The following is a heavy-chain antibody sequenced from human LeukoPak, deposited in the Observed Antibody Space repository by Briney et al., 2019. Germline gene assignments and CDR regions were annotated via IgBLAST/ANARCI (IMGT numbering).Heavy chain of an antibody. Sequence: PGGSLRLSCAASGFTFSSYSMNWVRQAPGKGLEWVSSISSSSSYIYYADSVKGRFTISRDNAKNSPYLQMNSLRAEDTAVYYCARDCSSTSCYSWIDYWGQGTLVTVSS. CDR3: ARDCSSTSCYSWIDY. D-gene: IGHD2-2*02. CDR2: ISSSSSYI. CDR1: GFTFSSYS. J-gene: IGHJ4*02. V-gene: IGHV3-21*01.